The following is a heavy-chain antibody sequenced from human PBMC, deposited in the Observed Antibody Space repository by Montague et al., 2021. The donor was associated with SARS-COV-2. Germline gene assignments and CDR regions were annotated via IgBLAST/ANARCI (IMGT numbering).Heavy chain of an antibody. Sequence: SETLSLTCAVYGGSFSTYYWTWIRQSPGKGLEWIGNIDHSGNTNYNPSLKSRVTISVDTSTSQFSLYLSSVTAADAAVYYCARDQTVLEWIWYGMDVWGPGTMVTVSS. CDR1: GGSFSTYY. CDR2: IDHSGNT. D-gene: IGHD3-3*01. CDR3: ARDQTVLEWIWYGMDV. J-gene: IGHJ6*02. V-gene: IGHV4-34*01.